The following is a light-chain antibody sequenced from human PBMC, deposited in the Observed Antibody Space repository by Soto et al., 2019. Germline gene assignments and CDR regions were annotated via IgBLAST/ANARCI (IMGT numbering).Light chain of an antibody. J-gene: IGKJ5*01. V-gene: IGKV3-20*01. CDR1: QSVRNNY. CDR3: QQYGSSLIT. CDR2: GAS. Sequence: EIVVRQSPGSVALSPGERATLSCRASQSVRNNYLAWYQQKPGQAPRLLIYGASSRATGIPDRFSGSGSGTDFTLTITRLEPEDFAVYYCQQYGSSLITFGQGTRLASK.